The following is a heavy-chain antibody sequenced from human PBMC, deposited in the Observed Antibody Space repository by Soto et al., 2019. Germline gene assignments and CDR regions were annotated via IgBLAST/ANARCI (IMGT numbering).Heavy chain of an antibody. CDR3: ARHRTKESYSYYATDV. CDR1: GYTFTSYY. CDR2: INPSGGST. V-gene: IGHV1-46*01. Sequence: GASVKVSCKASGYTFTSYYMHWVRQAPGQGLEWMGIINPSGGSTSYAQKFQGRVTMTRDTSTSTVYMELSSLRSEDTAVYYCARHRTKESYSYYATDVWGQGPTVTVAS. J-gene: IGHJ6*02.